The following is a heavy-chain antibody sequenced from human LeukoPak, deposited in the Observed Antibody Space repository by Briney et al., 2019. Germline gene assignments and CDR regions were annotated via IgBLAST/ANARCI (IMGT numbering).Heavy chain of an antibody. J-gene: IGHJ4*02. CDR3: ARHLSYYDSSGQRANYFDY. V-gene: IGHV4-59*08. CDR2: IYYSGST. CDR1: GGSISSYY. Sequence: PSETLSLTCTVSGGSISSYYWSWIRQPPGKGLEWIGYIYYSGSTNYNPSLKSRVTISVDTSKNQFSLKLSSVTAADTAVYYCARHLSYYDSSGQRANYFDYWGQGTLVTVSS. D-gene: IGHD3-22*01.